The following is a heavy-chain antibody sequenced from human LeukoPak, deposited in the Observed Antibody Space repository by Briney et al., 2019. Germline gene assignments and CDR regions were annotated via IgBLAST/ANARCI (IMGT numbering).Heavy chain of an antibody. D-gene: IGHD3-3*01. V-gene: IGHV4-34*01. CDR2: INHSGST. CDR1: GGSFSGYY. CDR3: ARQYYDFWSGCFDY. J-gene: IGHJ4*02. Sequence: KPSETLSLTCAVYGGSFSGYYWSWIRQPPGKGLEWIGEINHSGSTNYNPSLKSRVTISVDTSKNQFSLKLSSVTAADTAVYYCARQYYDFWSGCFDYWGQGTLVTVSS.